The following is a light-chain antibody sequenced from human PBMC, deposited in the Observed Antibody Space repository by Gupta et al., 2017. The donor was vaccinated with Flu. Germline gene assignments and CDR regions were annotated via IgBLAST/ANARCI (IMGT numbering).Light chain of an antibody. V-gene: IGKV2-30*02. CDR2: KGS. J-gene: IGKJ1*01. Sequence: VILGKPASISCSASQSRVHIDGDTYLNWFQQRPGQSPRRLIYKGSNRDSGVPDRFSGSGSGTDFTLKISRVEAEDVGVYYCKQGKHMARTFGQGTKVEIK. CDR3: KQGKHMART. CDR1: QSRVHIDGDTY.